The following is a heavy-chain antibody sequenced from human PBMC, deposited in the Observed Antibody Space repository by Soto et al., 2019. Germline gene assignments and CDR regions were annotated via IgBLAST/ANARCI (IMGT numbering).Heavy chain of an antibody. Sequence: PFQTLSLTWTVAGGTISSHYWRWIRQPPGQGLEWIGYIYYSGSTNYNPSLKSRVTISVDTSKSQFSLRLSSVTAADTVLYFCARLDGYDHYFDYCGQGALVTAS. CDR2: IYYSGST. V-gene: IGHV4-59*08. CDR1: GGTISSHY. J-gene: IGHJ4*02. CDR3: ARLDGYDHYFDY. D-gene: IGHD5-12*01.